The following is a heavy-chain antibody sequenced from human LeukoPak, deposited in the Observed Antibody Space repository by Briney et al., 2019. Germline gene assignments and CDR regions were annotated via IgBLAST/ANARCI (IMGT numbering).Heavy chain of an antibody. V-gene: IGHV3-74*01. CDR3: ARGNYYGQDY. D-gene: IGHD3-10*01. J-gene: IGHJ4*02. CDR2: INSDGSTT. CDR1: GFTFSSYW. Sequence: GGSLRLSCGASGFTFSSYWMHWVRQAPGNGLVWISRINSDGSTTSYADSVKGRFTISRDNAKNTLYLQMNSLRAEDTAVYYCARGNYYGQDYWGQGTLVTVSS.